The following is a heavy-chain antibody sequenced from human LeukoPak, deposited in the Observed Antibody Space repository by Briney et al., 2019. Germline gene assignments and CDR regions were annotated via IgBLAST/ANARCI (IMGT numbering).Heavy chain of an antibody. CDR3: ARDVPRWSNGVGFDI. Sequence: SETLSLTCTVSGGSISSGSYYWSWIRQPAGKGLEWIGRIYTSGSTNYNPSLKSRVTISVDTSKNQFSLKLSSVTAADTAVYYCARDVPRWSNGVGFDIWGQGTMVTVSS. CDR1: GGSISSGSYY. D-gene: IGHD2-8*01. V-gene: IGHV4-61*02. CDR2: IYTSGST. J-gene: IGHJ3*02.